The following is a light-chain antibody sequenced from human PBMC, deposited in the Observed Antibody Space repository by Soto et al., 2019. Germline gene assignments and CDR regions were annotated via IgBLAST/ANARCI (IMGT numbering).Light chain of an antibody. Sequence: EIVLTQSPATLSVSPRERATLSGRASQSVISNLACYQQKPRQAPTLLIYGASTRATGIPATLSVSRSGTECTLTISRLQSEDFVVYYCQQYNNWPPWTFGQGTKVEIK. J-gene: IGKJ1*01. CDR2: GAS. V-gene: IGKV3-15*01. CDR3: QQYNNWPPWT. CDR1: QSVISN.